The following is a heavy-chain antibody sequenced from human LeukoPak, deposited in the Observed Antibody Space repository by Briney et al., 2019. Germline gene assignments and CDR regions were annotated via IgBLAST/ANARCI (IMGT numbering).Heavy chain of an antibody. V-gene: IGHV4-39*07. CDR1: GGSISSSSYY. CDR2: IYYSGST. J-gene: IGHJ5*02. CDR3: ARDRVHNDYGDYTNWFDP. Sequence: SETLSLTCTVSGGSISSSSYYWGWIRQPPGKGLEWIGSIYYSGSTYYNPSLKSRVTISVDTSKNQFSLKLSSVTAADTAVYYCARDRVHNDYGDYTNWFDPWGQGTLVTVSS. D-gene: IGHD4-17*01.